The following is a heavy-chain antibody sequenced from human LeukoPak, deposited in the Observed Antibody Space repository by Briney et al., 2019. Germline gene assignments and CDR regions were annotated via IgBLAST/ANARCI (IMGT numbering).Heavy chain of an antibody. CDR2: IIPIFGTA. D-gene: IGHD3-3*01. J-gene: IGHJ4*02. V-gene: IGHV1-69*05. CDR1: GGTFSSYA. Sequence: ASVKVSCKTSGGTFSSYAITWVRQAPGQGLEWMGGIIPIFGTANYAQKFQGRVTITTDESTSTAYMELSSLRSEDTAVYYCARTTISPISYFDYWGQGTLVTVSS. CDR3: ARTTISPISYFDY.